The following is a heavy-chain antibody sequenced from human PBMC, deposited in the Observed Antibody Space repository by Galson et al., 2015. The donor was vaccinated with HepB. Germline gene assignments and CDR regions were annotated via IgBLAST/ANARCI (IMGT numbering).Heavy chain of an antibody. D-gene: IGHD2-2*02. CDR3: ASSIVVVPAAIRFYYYYGMDV. CDR1: GFTFSSYA. Sequence: SLRLSCAASGFTFSSYAMHWVRQAPGKGLEWVAVISYDGGNKYYADSVKGRFTISRDNSKNTLYLQMNSLRAEDTAVYYCASSIVVVPAAIRFYYYYGMDVWGQGTTVTVSS. J-gene: IGHJ6*02. V-gene: IGHV3-30-3*01. CDR2: ISYDGGNK.